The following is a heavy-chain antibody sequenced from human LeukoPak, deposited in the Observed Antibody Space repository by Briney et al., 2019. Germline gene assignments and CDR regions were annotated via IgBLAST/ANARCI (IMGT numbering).Heavy chain of an antibody. J-gene: IGHJ4*02. CDR1: GYSISRGYY. Sequence: SETLSLTCVVSGYSISRGYYWGWIRQPPGKGLEWIGSIYQSGSTYYNPSLKSRVTISVDTSKNQFSLKVKSVPAADTALYYCAIFDDIPDYWGQGTLVTVSS. CDR3: AIFDDIPDY. D-gene: IGHD3-9*01. V-gene: IGHV4-38-2*01. CDR2: IYQSGST.